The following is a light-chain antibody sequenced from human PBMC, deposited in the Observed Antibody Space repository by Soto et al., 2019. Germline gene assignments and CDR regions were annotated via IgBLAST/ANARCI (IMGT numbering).Light chain of an antibody. CDR1: QSVLYSSNSKSS. V-gene: IGKV4-1*01. Sequence: DIVMTQSPDSLAVSLGERATINCNSSQSVLYSSNSKSSLAWYQQKPGQPPNLLIYWASSRESGVPDRFSGSRSGTDLTLTISSLQAEDVAVYFCLQYYTTPYAFGQGTKVEIK. J-gene: IGKJ2*01. CDR2: WAS. CDR3: LQYYTTPYA.